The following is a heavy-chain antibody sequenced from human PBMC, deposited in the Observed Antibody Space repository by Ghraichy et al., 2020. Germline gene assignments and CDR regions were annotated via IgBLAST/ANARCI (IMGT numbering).Heavy chain of an antibody. D-gene: IGHD3-3*01. CDR2: INPNSGGT. V-gene: IGHV1-2*02. J-gene: IGHJ4*02. Sequence: ASVKVSCKASGYTFTGYYMHWVRQAPGQGLEWMGWINPNSGGTNYAQKFQGRVTMTRDTSISTAYMELSRLRSDDTAVYYCARVRYYDFWSGYYRFAFDYWGQGTLVTVSS. CDR1: GYTFTGYY. CDR3: ARVRYYDFWSGYYRFAFDY.